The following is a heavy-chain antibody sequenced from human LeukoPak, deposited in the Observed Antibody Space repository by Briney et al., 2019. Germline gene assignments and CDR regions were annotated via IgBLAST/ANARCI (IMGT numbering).Heavy chain of an antibody. CDR1: GYTFTGYY. D-gene: IGHD3-22*01. J-gene: IGHJ4*02. CDR3: ARSDSSGYYYDY. CDR2: INPNSGGT. V-gene: IGHV1-2*06. Sequence: ASGKVSCKASGYTFTGYYMHWVRQAPGQGLEWMGRINPNSGGTNYAQKFQGRVTMTRDTSISTAYMELSRLRSDDTAVYYCARSDSSGYYYDYWGQGTLVTVSS.